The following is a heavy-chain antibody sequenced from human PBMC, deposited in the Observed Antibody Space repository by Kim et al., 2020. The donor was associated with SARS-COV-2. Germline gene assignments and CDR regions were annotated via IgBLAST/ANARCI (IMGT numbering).Heavy chain of an antibody. Sequence: GSAQKFQGRDTMTRNTSISPAYMELSSLRSEDTAVYYCARGANDSDAFDIWGQGTMVTVSS. J-gene: IGHJ3*02. V-gene: IGHV1-8*01. D-gene: IGHD3-3*01. CDR3: ARGANDSDAFDI.